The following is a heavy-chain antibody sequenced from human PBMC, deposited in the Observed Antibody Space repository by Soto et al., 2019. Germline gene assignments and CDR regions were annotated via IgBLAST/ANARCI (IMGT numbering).Heavy chain of an antibody. V-gene: IGHV4-39*02. J-gene: IGHJ5*02. CDR2: IDYSGST. Sequence: SETLSLTCTVSGGTIRSSNYYWAWIRQPPGKGLGWIGSIDYSGSTYYNPSLKSRVTISVDTSKNHFSLKLGSVTAADTALYYCSRRAPEGFDPWGQGTLVTVSS. CDR3: SRRAPEGFDP. CDR1: GGTIRSSNYY.